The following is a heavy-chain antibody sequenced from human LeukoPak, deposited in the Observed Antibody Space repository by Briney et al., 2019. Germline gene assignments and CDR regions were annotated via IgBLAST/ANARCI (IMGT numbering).Heavy chain of an antibody. CDR3: GKDREENFLTGYYFDY. CDR1: GFTFSSYA. D-gene: IGHD3/OR15-3a*01. V-gene: IGHV3-23*01. CDR2: ISGSGVNT. Sequence: GGSLRLSCEAAGFTFSSYAMSWVRQAPGKGLEWVSCISGSGVNTYYADSVKGRFTISRDNSKNTLYLQMNSLRADDTAVYFCGKDREENFLTGYYFDYWGREPWSPSPQ. J-gene: IGHJ4*02.